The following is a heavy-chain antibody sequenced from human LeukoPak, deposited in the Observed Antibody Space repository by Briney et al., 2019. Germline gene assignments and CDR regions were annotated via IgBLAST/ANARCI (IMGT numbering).Heavy chain of an antibody. CDR1: GGTFSSYA. J-gene: IGHJ6*03. CDR3: ASRLHYYGSGSPYYMDV. CDR2: IIPIFGTA. D-gene: IGHD3-10*01. Sequence: ASVKVSCKASGGTFSSYAISWVRQAPGQGLEWMGGIIPIFGTANYAQKFQGRVTITRNTSISTAYMELSSLRSEDTAVYYCASRLHYYGSGSPYYMDVWGKGTTVTVSS. V-gene: IGHV1-69*05.